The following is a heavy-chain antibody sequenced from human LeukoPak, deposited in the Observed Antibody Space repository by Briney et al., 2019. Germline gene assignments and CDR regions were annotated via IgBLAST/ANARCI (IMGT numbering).Heavy chain of an antibody. CDR3: ARRVYSGYHYFDY. CDR1: KFTFDDYG. Sequence: RPGGSLRLSCAASKFTFDDYGMDWVRQVPGKGLEWVSGINANGAAVGYADSVGGRFTISRDNTENSLYLQMNSLRPEDTAFYYCARRVYSGYHYFDYWGRGTLVTVSS. J-gene: IGHJ4*02. V-gene: IGHV3-20*04. D-gene: IGHD5-12*01. CDR2: INANGAAV.